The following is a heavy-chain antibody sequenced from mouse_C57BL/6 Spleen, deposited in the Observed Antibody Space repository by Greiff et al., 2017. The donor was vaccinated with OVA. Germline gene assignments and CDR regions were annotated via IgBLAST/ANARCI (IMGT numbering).Heavy chain of an antibody. CDR3: ARWWLLRDAMDY. Sequence: QVQLQQSGAELVKPGASVKMSCKASGYTFTSYWITWVKQRPGQGLEWIGDIYPGSGSTNYNEKFKSKATLTVDTSSSTAYMQLSSLTSEDSAVYYCARWWLLRDAMDYWGQGTSVTVSS. V-gene: IGHV1-55*01. CDR1: GYTFTSYW. D-gene: IGHD2-3*01. CDR2: IYPGSGST. J-gene: IGHJ4*01.